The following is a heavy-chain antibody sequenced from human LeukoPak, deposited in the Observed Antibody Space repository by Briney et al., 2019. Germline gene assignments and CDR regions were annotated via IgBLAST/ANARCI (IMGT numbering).Heavy chain of an antibody. Sequence: PSETLSLTCTVSGGSISSYYWSWIRQPPGKGLEWIGYIYYSGSTNYNPSLKSRVTISVDTSKNQFSLKLSSVTAADTAVYYCARISRYYYYYYVDVWGKGTTVTVS. CDR2: IYYSGST. D-gene: IGHD6-13*01. CDR1: GGSISSYY. J-gene: IGHJ6*03. V-gene: IGHV4-59*01. CDR3: ARISRYYYYYYVDV.